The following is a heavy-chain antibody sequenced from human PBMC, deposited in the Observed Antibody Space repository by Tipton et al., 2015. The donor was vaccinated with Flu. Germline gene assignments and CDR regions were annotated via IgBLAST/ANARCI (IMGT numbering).Heavy chain of an antibody. CDR3: ARDLRGYSGYTGGDAFDI. Sequence: TLSLTCTVSGGPFSSYFWSWIRQSAGKGLEWIGRISPSGSTNYNASLKSRVTMSLDTSKNQFSLRLSSATAADTAIYYCARDLRGYSGYTGGDAFDIWGQGTMVTVSS. D-gene: IGHD5-12*01. CDR2: ISPSGST. J-gene: IGHJ3*02. V-gene: IGHV4-4*07. CDR1: GGPFSSYF.